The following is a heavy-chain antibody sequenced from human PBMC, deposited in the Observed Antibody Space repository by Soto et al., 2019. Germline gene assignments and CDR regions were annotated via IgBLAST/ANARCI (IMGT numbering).Heavy chain of an antibody. D-gene: IGHD2-15*01. CDR1: GFTFSSYS. CDR2: ISSSSSTI. J-gene: IGHJ5*02. CDR3: AREYCSGGSCFHWFDP. Sequence: GGSLRLSCAASGFTFSSYSMNWVRQAPGKGLEWVSYISSSSSTIYYADSVKGRFTISRDNAKNSLYLQMNSLRAEDTAVYYCAREYCSGGSCFHWFDPWGQGTLVTVSS. V-gene: IGHV3-48*01.